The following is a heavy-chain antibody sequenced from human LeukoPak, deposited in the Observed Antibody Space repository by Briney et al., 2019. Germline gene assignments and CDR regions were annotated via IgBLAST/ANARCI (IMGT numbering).Heavy chain of an antibody. V-gene: IGHV1-69*06. D-gene: IGHD5-18*01. Sequence: SVKVSCKASGGTFSSYAISWVRQAPGQGLEWMGGIIPIFGTGNYAQKFQGRVTITADKSTSTAYMELSSLRSEDTAVYYCARGKNEWIQLWFGGNWFDHWGQGTLVTVSS. CDR3: ARGKNEWIQLWFGGNWFDH. J-gene: IGHJ5*02. CDR2: IIPIFGTG. CDR1: GGTFSSYA.